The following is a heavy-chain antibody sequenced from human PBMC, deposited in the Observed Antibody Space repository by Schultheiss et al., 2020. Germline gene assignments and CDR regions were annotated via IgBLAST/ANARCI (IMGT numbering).Heavy chain of an antibody. Sequence: SQTLSLTCTVSGGSISSYYWSWIRQPPGKGLEWIGHIYYSGSTYYNPSLKSRVTISVDRSKNQFSLKLSSVTAADTAVYYYARVGGDYGGNQEEYYFDYWGQGTLVTVSS. CDR1: GGSISSYY. CDR3: ARVGGDYGGNQEEYYFDY. J-gene: IGHJ4*02. D-gene: IGHD4-23*01. V-gene: IGHV4-59*12. CDR2: IYYSGST.